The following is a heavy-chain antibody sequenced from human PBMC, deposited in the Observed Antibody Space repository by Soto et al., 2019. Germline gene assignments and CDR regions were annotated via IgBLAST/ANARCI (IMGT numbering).Heavy chain of an antibody. D-gene: IGHD3-9*01. V-gene: IGHV3-23*01. Sequence: GGSLRLSCAASGFTFSSYAVSWVRQAPGKGLEWVSAISGSGGSTYYADSVKGRFTISRDNSKNTLYLQMNSLRAEDTAVYYCAKGDYDILTGHPFVWGQGTMVTVSS. CDR1: GFTFSSYA. CDR2: ISGSGGST. J-gene: IGHJ3*01. CDR3: AKGDYDILTGHPFV.